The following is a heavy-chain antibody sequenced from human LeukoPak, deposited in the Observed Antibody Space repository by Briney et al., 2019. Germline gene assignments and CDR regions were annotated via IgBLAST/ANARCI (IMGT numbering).Heavy chain of an antibody. CDR1: GYTFTSYV. CDR3: ARDSFGTSRPSDY. CDR2: INAGNGNT. J-gene: IGHJ4*02. Sequence: ASVKVSCKASGYTFTSYVMHWVRQAPGQGLEWMGWINAGNGNTKHSQKVQGRVTITRDTSASTAYMELSSLKSEDTAVYYCARDSFGTSRPSDYWGQGTLVTVSS. D-gene: IGHD2-2*01. V-gene: IGHV1-3*01.